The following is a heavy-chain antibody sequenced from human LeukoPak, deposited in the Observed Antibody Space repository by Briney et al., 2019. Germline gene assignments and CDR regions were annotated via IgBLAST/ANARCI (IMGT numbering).Heavy chain of an antibody. CDR1: GYSFTSYW. Sequence: GESLKISCKGSGYSFTSYWVAWVRQMPGKGLEWMGIIDPGGSNPRYSPSFQGQVTMSADKSITTAYLQWSSLKASDTAMYYCARHDSTVTSFDFWGQGTLVTVSS. J-gene: IGHJ4*02. CDR2: IDPGGSNP. V-gene: IGHV5-51*01. CDR3: ARHDSTVTSFDF. D-gene: IGHD4-17*01.